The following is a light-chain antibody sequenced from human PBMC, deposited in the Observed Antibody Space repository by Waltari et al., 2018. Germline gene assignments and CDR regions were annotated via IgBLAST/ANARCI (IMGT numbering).Light chain of an antibody. CDR3: SSYAGSNNLV. CDR2: EVT. Sequence: QSALTQPPSASGSPGQSVTISCTGTSSDVGDYVPWYQQHPGKAPKRMISEVTKRPSGVPDRFSGSKSGNTASMTVSGLQAEDEADYYCSSYAGSNNLVFGGGTKLTVL. V-gene: IGLV2-8*01. J-gene: IGLJ2*01. CDR1: SSDVGDY.